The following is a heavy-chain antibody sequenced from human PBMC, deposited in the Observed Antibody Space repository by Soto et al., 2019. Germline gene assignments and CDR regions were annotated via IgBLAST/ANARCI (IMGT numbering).Heavy chain of an antibody. CDR3: ARLLVVPADLYVMGL. Sequence: GPGLSSETLSLTCTVSEGSISSHYWGWMRQPPGKGLEWIGYIYYTGTTNYNPSLNSRVAISVDTSKNQFSLKLSSVTPADTAVYFCARLLVVPADLYVMGLWGQGTTVTVSS. CDR1: EGSISSHY. CDR2: IYYTGTT. V-gene: IGHV4-59*11. J-gene: IGHJ6*02. D-gene: IGHD2-2*01.